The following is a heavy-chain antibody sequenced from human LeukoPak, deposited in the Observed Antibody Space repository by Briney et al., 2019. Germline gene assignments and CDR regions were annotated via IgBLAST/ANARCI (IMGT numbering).Heavy chain of an antibody. CDR1: GGSISSGNYY. V-gene: IGHV4-39*01. D-gene: IGHD1-26*01. J-gene: IGHJ3*01. CDR3: ARNLSMGVGATRFAAFDL. Sequence: KASETLSLTCSVSGGSISSGNYYWGWIRQPTGKGLEWIGSIYNSVSTHYNLSLKSRVSIDVDTSKNQFSLKLSSVTATDTAVYYCARNLSMGVGATRFAAFDLWGLGTMVTVSS. CDR2: IYNSVST.